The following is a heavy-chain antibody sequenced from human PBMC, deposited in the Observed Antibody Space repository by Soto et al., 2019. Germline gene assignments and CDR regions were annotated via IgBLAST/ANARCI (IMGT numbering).Heavy chain of an antibody. Sequence: PGGSLRLSCAASGFSFSSYGMHWVRQAPGRGLEWVTVISNDGNRKYYGESVKGRFSVSRDNDKDTLYLQMNGLRPEDTGVYYCAKDRRQLSALDMWGQGTTVTVSS. D-gene: IGHD6-6*01. V-gene: IGHV3-30*18. CDR2: ISNDGNRK. CDR1: GFSFSSYG. CDR3: AKDRRQLSALDM. J-gene: IGHJ3*02.